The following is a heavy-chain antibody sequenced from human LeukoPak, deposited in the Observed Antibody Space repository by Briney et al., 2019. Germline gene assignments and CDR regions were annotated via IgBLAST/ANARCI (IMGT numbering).Heavy chain of an antibody. CDR1: GYTFTGYY. V-gene: IGHV1-2*02. J-gene: IGHJ6*04. CDR2: INPNSGGT. D-gene: IGHD3-22*01. Sequence: GASVKVSCKASGYTFTGYYMHWVRQAPGQGLEWMGWINPNSGGTNYAQKFQGRVTMTRDTSISTAYMELSRLRSDDTAVYHCARENDIRGYTYFYYYGMDVWGKGPTVTVSS. CDR3: ARENDIRGYTYFYYYGMDV.